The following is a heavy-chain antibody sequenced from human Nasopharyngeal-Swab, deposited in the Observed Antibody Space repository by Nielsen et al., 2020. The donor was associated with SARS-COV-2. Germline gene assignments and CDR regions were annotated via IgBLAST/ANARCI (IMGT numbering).Heavy chain of an antibody. V-gene: IGHV3-48*02. CDR2: ITASSSAT. D-gene: IGHD4/OR15-4a*01. J-gene: IGHJ3*02. CDR3: ATGRDYGFDI. CDR1: GFTFRTYI. Sequence: GESLKISCSASGFTFRTYIMNWVRQAPGKGLEWVAHITASSSATNYADFVRGRFTISRDNARNSLYLQMNTLRNEDTAVFYCATGRDYGFDIWGQGTMVAVSS.